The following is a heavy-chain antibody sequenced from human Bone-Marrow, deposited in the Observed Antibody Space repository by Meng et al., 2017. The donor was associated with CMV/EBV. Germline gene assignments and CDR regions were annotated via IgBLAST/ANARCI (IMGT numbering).Heavy chain of an antibody. J-gene: IGHJ4*02. CDR3: ARASTYGGFDY. CDR1: GFTFSSYS. D-gene: IGHD4-17*01. CDR2: ISSSSSYI. V-gene: IGHV3-21*01. Sequence: GESLKISCAASGFTFSSYSMNWVRQAPGKGLEWVSSISSSSSYIYYADSVKGRFTISRDNAKNSLYLQMNSLRAEDTAVYYCARASTYGGFDYWGQGTLVTVYS.